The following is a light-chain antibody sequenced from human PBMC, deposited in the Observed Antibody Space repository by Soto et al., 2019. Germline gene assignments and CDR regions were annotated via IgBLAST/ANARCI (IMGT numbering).Light chain of an antibody. CDR3: CSYAGSYTPWV. V-gene: IGLV2-11*01. J-gene: IGLJ1*01. CDR1: SSDGGGYNY. CDR2: DVS. Sequence: QSVLTQPRSVSGSPGQSVTISCTGTSSDGGGYNYVSWYQQHPGKAPKLMIYDVSKRPSGVPDRFSGSKSGNTASLTISGLQAEDEADYYCCSYAGSYTPWVFGTGTKLTVL.